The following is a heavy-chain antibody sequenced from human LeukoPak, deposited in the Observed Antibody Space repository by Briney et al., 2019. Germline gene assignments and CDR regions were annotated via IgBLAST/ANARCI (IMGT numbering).Heavy chain of an antibody. J-gene: IGHJ4*02. Sequence: GESLKISCEGSGYSFSNYWIGWVRQMPGRGLEWMGIIYPGDYETRYSPSFQGLVTISVDKSISTAYLQWSSLKASDTAMYYCAIPPGYCGNDCSFDHWGQGTLVTVSS. CDR1: GYSFSNYW. D-gene: IGHD2-21*02. V-gene: IGHV5-51*01. CDR3: AIPPGYCGNDCSFDH. CDR2: IYPGDYET.